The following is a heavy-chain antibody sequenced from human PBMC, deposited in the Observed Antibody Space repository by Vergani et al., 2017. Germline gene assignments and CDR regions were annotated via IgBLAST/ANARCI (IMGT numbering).Heavy chain of an antibody. CDR1: GFTFSVYY. J-gene: IGHJ6*04. CDR3: VRATDTGSSVSYKYYAMDV. V-gene: IGHV3-11*04. CDR2: MSIGGSI. Sequence: QVQLVECGGGLVKPGGSLRLSCAASGFTFSVYYMSCVRHAPGKGLEWISYMSIGGSIHHADSLKGRFTVSRDNTKITLYVQIASLRAEDTAVYYCVRATDTGSSVSYKYYAMDVWGKGTTVSVSS. D-gene: IGHD3-9*01.